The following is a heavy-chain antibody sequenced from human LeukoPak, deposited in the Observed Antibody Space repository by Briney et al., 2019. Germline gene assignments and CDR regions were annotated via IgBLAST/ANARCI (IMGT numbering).Heavy chain of an antibody. D-gene: IGHD6-6*01. Sequence: GGSLRLSCAASGFTLSSNAMNWVRQAPGKGLEWVSGISEGGDSANYADSVKGRFTISRDNFNSMLYLQLNSLRAEDTATYYCVKTTRPLGAFDYWGLGTLVTVSS. J-gene: IGHJ4*02. CDR2: ISEGGDSA. V-gene: IGHV3-23*01. CDR3: VKTTRPLGAFDY. CDR1: GFTLSSNA.